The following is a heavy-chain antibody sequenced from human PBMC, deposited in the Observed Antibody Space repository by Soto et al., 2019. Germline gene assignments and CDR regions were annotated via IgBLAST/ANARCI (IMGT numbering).Heavy chain of an antibody. CDR1: GFIFKNYG. V-gene: IGHV3-33*01. CDR3: ARDPGKNAAMDH. CDR2: IWHDGKNY. Sequence: QVQLVESGGGVVQPGTSLRLSCAASGFIFKNYGMQWVRQAPGKGLEWVAVIWHDGKNYGYADSVKGRVTVTRDNRKNTLHLQMKGLTAADPAVYYCARDPGKNAAMDHWGQAKLVTVPS. D-gene: IGHD6-25*01. J-gene: IGHJ4*02.